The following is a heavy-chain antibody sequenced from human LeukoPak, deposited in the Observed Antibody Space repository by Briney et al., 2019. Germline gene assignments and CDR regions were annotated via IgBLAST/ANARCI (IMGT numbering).Heavy chain of an antibody. CDR1: GYTFTSYY. J-gene: IGHJ6*02. CDR2: INPSGGST. D-gene: IGHD5-18*01. Sequence: ASVKVSCKASGYTFTSYYMHWVRQAPGQGLEWMGIINPSGGSTSYAQKFQGRVTMTRDTSTSTVYMELSSPRSEDTAVYYCARALDTAMAAYGMDVWGQGTTVTVSS. V-gene: IGHV1-46*01. CDR3: ARALDTAMAAYGMDV.